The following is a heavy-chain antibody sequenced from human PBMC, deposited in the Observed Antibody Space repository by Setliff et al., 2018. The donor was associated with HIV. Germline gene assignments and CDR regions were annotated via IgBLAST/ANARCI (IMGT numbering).Heavy chain of an antibody. Sequence: GASVKVSCKASGYTFTDYYIHWVRQAPGQGLEWLGWINPDSGRINYAHKFQGRVTMTRDTSITSAYMELSRLKSDDTAVYYCAKTAGPHHYNYMDVWGKGTTVTVSS. CDR3: AKTAGPHHYNYMDV. J-gene: IGHJ6*03. CDR2: INPDSGRI. D-gene: IGHD6-19*01. V-gene: IGHV1-2*07. CDR1: GYTFTDYY.